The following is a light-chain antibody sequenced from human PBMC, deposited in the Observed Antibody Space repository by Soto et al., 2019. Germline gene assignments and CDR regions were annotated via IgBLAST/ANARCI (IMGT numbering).Light chain of an antibody. CDR2: DAS. Sequence: EIVLTQSPGTLSLSPGERATLSCRASQSVSSNHLAWYQQKLAQAPRLLIYDASSRATGIPDRFSGSGSGTGFTLIISRLEPEDFAGYYCQQYGSSPGTFGQGTKVEIK. CDR3: QQYGSSPGT. J-gene: IGKJ1*01. CDR1: QSVSSNH. V-gene: IGKV3-20*01.